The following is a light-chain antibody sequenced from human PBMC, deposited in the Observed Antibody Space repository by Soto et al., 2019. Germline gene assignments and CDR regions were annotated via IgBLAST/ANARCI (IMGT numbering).Light chain of an antibody. Sequence: EIVLTQSPGTLSLSPGERATLSCRASQSVSNNYLAWYQQKPGQAPRLLIYGASNRATGIPDRFSGSGSGTDFTLTISSLEPEDFAVYYCQQYADSPLTFGGGTKVDIK. CDR2: GAS. J-gene: IGKJ4*01. CDR3: QQYADSPLT. CDR1: QSVSNNY. V-gene: IGKV3-20*01.